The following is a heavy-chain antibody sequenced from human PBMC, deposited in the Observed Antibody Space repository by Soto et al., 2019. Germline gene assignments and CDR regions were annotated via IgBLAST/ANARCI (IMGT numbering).Heavy chain of an antibody. V-gene: IGHV4-59*08. D-gene: IGHD4-17*01. Sequence: PSETLSLTCTVSGGSISSYYWSWIRQPPGKGLEWIGYIYYSGSTNYNPSLKSRVTISVDTSKNQFSLKLSSVTAADTAVYYCARAGLNDYGDYGAFDIWGQGTMVTVSS. CDR3: ARAGLNDYGDYGAFDI. CDR1: GGSISSYY. J-gene: IGHJ3*02. CDR2: IYYSGST.